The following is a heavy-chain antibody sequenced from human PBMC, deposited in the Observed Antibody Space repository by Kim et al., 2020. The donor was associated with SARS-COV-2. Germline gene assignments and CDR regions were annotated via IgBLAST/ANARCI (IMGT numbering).Heavy chain of an antibody. Sequence: ADSVKGRFTISRDNAKNSLYLQMNSLRAEDTAVYYCARDLGGNSFWYFDLWGRGTLVTVSS. V-gene: IGHV3-21*01. J-gene: IGHJ2*01. CDR3: ARDLGGNSFWYFDL. D-gene: IGHD4-4*01.